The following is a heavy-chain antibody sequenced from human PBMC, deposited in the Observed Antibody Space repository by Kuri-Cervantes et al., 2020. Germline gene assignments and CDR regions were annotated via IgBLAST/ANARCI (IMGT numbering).Heavy chain of an antibody. V-gene: IGHV1-8*01. Sequence: ASVKVSCKASGYTFTSYDINWVRQATGQGLEWMGWMNPNSGNTGYAQKFQGRVTMTRNTSISTAYMELSSLRPEDTAVYYCASWYYDSSGYPPDWFDPWGQGTLVTVSS. CDR1: GYTFTSYD. CDR2: MNPNSGNT. J-gene: IGHJ5*02. D-gene: IGHD3-22*01. CDR3: ASWYYDSSGYPPDWFDP.